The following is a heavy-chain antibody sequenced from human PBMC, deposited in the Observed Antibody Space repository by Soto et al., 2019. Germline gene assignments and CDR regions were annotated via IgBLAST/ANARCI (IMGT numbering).Heavy chain of an antibody. J-gene: IGHJ6*02. Sequence: GGSLRLSCAASGFTFSSYAMSWVRQAPGKGLEWVSAISGSGGSTYYADSVKGRFTISRDNSKNTLYLQMNSLRAEDTAVYYCAKTYSYGPNGGMDVWGQGTTVTVSS. D-gene: IGHD5-18*01. V-gene: IGHV3-23*01. CDR2: ISGSGGST. CDR3: AKTYSYGPNGGMDV. CDR1: GFTFSSYA.